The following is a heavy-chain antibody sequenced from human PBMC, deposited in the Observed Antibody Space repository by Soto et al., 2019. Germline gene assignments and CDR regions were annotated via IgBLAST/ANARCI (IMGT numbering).Heavy chain of an antibody. CDR3: ARDWAAALDY. V-gene: IGHV3-21*02. CDR2: ISGSRGYI. CDR1: GFIFSDYS. J-gene: IGHJ4*02. Sequence: EVQLVESGGGLVKPGGSLRLSCAASGFIFSDYSMNWVRQAPGKGPEWVSSISGSRGYIYYGDSVKGRFTISRDNAKNSVVLQMNNLRAEDTAVYYCARDWAAALDYWGPGTLVTVSS. D-gene: IGHD6-13*01.